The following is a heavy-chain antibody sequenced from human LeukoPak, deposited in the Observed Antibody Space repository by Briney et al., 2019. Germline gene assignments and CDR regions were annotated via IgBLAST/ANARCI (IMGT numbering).Heavy chain of an antibody. CDR2: IYYSGST. CDR3: ASSDSSGYSFGY. V-gene: IGHV4-31*03. Sequence: SETLSLTCTVSGGSISSGGYYWSWIRQHPGKGLEWIGYIYYSGSTYYNPALKGRVTISVDTSKNQFSLKLSSVTAADTAIYYCASSDSSGYSFGYWGQGTLVTVSS. J-gene: IGHJ4*02. CDR1: GGSISSGGYY. D-gene: IGHD3-22*01.